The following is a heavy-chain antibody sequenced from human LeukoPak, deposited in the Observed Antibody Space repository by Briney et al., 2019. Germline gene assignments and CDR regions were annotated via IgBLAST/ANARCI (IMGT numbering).Heavy chain of an antibody. CDR1: GFTFSSYA. V-gene: IGHV3-30*04. CDR2: ISYDGSNK. CDR3: AKTGSLRAIAVAVYFDY. Sequence: GGSLRLSCAASGFTFSSYAMHWVRQAPGKGLEWVAVISYDGSNKYYADSVKGRFTISRDNSKNTLYLQMNSLRAEDTAVYYCAKTGSLRAIAVAVYFDYWGQGTLVTVSS. D-gene: IGHD6-19*01. J-gene: IGHJ4*02.